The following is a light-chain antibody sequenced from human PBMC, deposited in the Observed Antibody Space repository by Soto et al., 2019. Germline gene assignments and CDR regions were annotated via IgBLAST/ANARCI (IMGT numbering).Light chain of an antibody. CDR3: QQYNSYWT. CDR1: QSISSW. Sequence: DIQMTQSPSTLSASVGDSVTITCRASQSISSWLAWYQQKPGKAPNLLIYKASSLERGHPSRFSGSGSGTEFTLTISSLLHDDFATSYCQQYNSYWTFGQGTKVEIK. J-gene: IGKJ1*01. V-gene: IGKV1-5*03. CDR2: KAS.